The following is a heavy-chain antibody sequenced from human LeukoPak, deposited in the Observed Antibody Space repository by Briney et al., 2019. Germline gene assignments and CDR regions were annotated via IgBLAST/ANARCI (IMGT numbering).Heavy chain of an antibody. CDR3: ARVGWFGELSDAFDI. CDR1: GYTFTNYA. J-gene: IGHJ3*02. D-gene: IGHD3-10*01. CDR2: INTNTGNP. V-gene: IGHV7-4-1*02. Sequence: ASVKVSCKASGYTFTNYAMNWVRQAPRQGLEWMGWINTNTGNPTYAQGFTGRFVFSLDTSVSTAYLQISSLKAEDTAVFYCARVGWFGELSDAFDIWGQGTMVTVSS.